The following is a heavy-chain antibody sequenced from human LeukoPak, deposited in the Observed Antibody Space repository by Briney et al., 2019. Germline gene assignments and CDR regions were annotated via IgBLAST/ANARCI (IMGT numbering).Heavy chain of an antibody. V-gene: IGHV1-2*02. CDR3: ASRHINSYASGNFSPAFDI. CDR1: GYTFTAYY. CDR2: INLDSGAT. Sequence: GALVKVSCKAFGYTFTAYYMHWVRQAPGQGFEWMGWINLDSGATDYAQKFQGRVTMARDTSSGTAYMEVSRLRSDDTAVYYCASRHINSYASGNFSPAFDIWGQGTMVTVSS. J-gene: IGHJ3*02. D-gene: IGHD3-10*01.